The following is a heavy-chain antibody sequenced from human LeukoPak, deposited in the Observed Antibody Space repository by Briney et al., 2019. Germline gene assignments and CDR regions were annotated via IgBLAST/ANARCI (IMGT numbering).Heavy chain of an antibody. V-gene: IGHV3-21*01. Sequence: PGGSLRLSCAASGFTFSSYSMNWVRQAPGKGLEWVSSISSSSSYIYYADSVKGRFTISRDNAKNSLYLQMNSLRAEDTAVYYCAVLGADTAMVREYYYYGMDVWGQGTTVTVSS. J-gene: IGHJ6*02. CDR3: AVLGADTAMVREYYYYGMDV. D-gene: IGHD5-18*01. CDR2: ISSSSSYI. CDR1: GFTFSSYS.